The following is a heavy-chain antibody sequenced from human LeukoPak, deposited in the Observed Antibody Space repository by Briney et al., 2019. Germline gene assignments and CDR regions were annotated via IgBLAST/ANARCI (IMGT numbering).Heavy chain of an antibody. V-gene: IGHV1-69*05. CDR1: GGTFSSYA. Sequence: SVKVSCKASGGTFSSYAISWVRQAPGQGLEWMGGIIPIFDTANYAQKFQGRVTITTDESTSTAYMELSSLRSEDTAVYYCARPLDTARVGQFDYWGQGTLVTVSS. CDR2: IIPIFDTA. J-gene: IGHJ4*02. CDR3: ARPLDTARVGQFDY. D-gene: IGHD5-18*01.